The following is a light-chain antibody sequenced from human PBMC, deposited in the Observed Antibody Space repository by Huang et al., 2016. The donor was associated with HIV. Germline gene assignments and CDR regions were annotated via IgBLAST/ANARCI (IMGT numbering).Light chain of an antibody. CDR2: DAS. Sequence: EIVLTQSPATLSLSPGERATLSCRASENIFNYLAWYQQKPGQDPRLLIDDASNRATGIPARFSGSGSGTDFTLTISSLEPEDFAVYYCQQRSNWPRTFGGGTKVEIK. CDR1: ENIFNY. J-gene: IGKJ4*01. CDR3: QQRSNWPRT. V-gene: IGKV3-11*01.